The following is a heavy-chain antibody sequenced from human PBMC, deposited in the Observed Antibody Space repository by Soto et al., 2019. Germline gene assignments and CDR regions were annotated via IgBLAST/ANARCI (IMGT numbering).Heavy chain of an antibody. CDR3: SRQASDFWSGKPQYYMDV. CDR1: GFTFSGSA. CDR2: IRSKGNNYAT. Sequence: EVQLVESGGGLVQPGGSLKLSCAASGFTFSGSAMHWVRQASGKGLEWVGRIRSKGNNYATAYGASLKGRFTISRDDSKNTAYLQMNRLMPEDTAVYYCSRQASDFWSGKPQYYMDVWGKGTTVTVSS. J-gene: IGHJ6*03. D-gene: IGHD3-3*01. V-gene: IGHV3-73*01.